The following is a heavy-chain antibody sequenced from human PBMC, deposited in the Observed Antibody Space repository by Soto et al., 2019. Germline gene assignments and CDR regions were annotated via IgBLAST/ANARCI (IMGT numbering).Heavy chain of an antibody. D-gene: IGHD3-22*01. CDR3: ATWAHSYDASSGHYHDPIDY. Sequence: PGGSLRLSCAASGFTFSSYAMSWVRQAPGKGLEWVSAISGSGGSTYYADSVKGRFTISRDNSKNTLYLQMNSLRAEDTAVYYSATWAHSYDASSGHYHDPIDYWGPLPLVPVSP. CDR2: ISGSGGST. CDR1: GFTFSSYA. J-gene: IGHJ4*02. V-gene: IGHV3-23*01.